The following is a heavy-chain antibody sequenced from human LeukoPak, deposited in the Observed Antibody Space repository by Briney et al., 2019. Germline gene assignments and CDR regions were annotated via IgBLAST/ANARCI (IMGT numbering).Heavy chain of an antibody. CDR2: INPNSGGT. J-gene: IGHJ4*02. D-gene: IGHD1-26*01. Sequence: ASVKVSCKASGYTVTDYYMHWLRQAPGQGLEWMGWINPNSGGTNYAQKFQGRVTMTRDTSISTAYMELSRLGSDDAAVYYCAREGAIVGATHHADYWGQGTLVTVSS. CDR1: GYTVTDYY. CDR3: AREGAIVGATHHADY. V-gene: IGHV1-2*02.